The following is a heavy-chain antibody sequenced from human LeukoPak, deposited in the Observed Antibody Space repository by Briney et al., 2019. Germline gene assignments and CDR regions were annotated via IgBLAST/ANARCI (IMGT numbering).Heavy chain of an antibody. J-gene: IGHJ4*02. V-gene: IGHV3-23*01. CDR2: ITTGDGNT. D-gene: IGHD1-14*01. CDR1: GFTFSSYT. CDR3: AKDITGGRSSPYFDS. Sequence: GGSLRLSCTASGFTFSSYTMTWVRQAPGKGLKWVSTITTGDGNTYYADSVEGRFTVSRDNAKNSLYLQMNSLRDEDTALYYCAKDITGGRSSPYFDSWGQGTLVTVSS.